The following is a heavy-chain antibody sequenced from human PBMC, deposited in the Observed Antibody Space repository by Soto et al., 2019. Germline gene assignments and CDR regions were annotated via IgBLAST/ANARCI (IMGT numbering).Heavy chain of an antibody. D-gene: IGHD3-3*01. Sequence: SETLSLTCTVSGGSISSSSYYWGWIRQPPGKGLEWIGSIYYSGSTYYNPSLKSRVTISVDTSKNQFSLKLSSVTAADTAVYYCARGRYEFWSGYLYYYGMDVWGQGTTVTVSS. J-gene: IGHJ6*02. CDR3: ARGRYEFWSGYLYYYGMDV. CDR1: GGSISSSSYY. CDR2: IYYSGST. V-gene: IGHV4-39*01.